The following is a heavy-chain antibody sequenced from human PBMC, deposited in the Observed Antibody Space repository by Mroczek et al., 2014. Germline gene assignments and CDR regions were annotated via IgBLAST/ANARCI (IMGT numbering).Heavy chain of an antibody. CDR2: IYYSGST. V-gene: IGHV4-39*01. CDR1: GGSISSSSYY. D-gene: IGHD3-22*01. J-gene: IGHJ4*02. CDR3: ARRWNYYDSSGGFDY. Sequence: QVQLQESGPGLVKPSETLSLTCTVSGGSISSSSYYWGWIRQPPGKGLEWIGSIYYSGSTYYNPSLKSRVTISVDTSKNQFSLKLSSVTAADTAVYYCARRWNYYDSSGGFDYWGQGTLVTVSS.